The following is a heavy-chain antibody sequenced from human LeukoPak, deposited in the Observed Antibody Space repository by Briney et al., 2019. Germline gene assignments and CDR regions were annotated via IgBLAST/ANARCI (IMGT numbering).Heavy chain of an antibody. CDR2: ISGSGGST. CDR3: AKVAGYYYDSSGYDEADY. D-gene: IGHD3-22*01. CDR1: GFTFSSYA. J-gene: IGHJ4*02. V-gene: IGHV3-23*01. Sequence: PGGSLRLSCPASGFTFSSYAMSWVRQAPGKGLEWVSAISGSGGSTYYADSVKGRFTISRDNSKNTLYLQMNSLRAEDAAVYYCAKVAGYYYDSSGYDEADYWGQGTLVTVSS.